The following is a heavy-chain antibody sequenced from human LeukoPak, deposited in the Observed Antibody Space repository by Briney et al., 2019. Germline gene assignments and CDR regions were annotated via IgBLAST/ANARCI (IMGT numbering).Heavy chain of an antibody. CDR2: IYYSGST. Sequence: SETLSLTCTVSGDSISSSNYYWGWIRQPPGKGLEWIGNIYYSGSTYYNPSLKSRLTILEDTSKNQFSLKLSSVTAADTAVYYCARVRAAGTVRSRGVEFDYWGQGILVTVSS. CDR3: ARVRAAGTVRSRGVEFDY. D-gene: IGHD6-13*01. V-gene: IGHV4-39*07. CDR1: GDSISSSNYY. J-gene: IGHJ4*02.